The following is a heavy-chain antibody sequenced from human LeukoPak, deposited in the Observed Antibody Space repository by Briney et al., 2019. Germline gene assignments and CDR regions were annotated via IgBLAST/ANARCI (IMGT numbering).Heavy chain of an antibody. CDR1: GGSISSGGYY. CDR3: ARYSNGMDV. Sequence: PSQTLSLTCTVSGGSISSGGYYWSWIRQPPGKGLEWIGEINHSGSTNYNPSLKSRVTISVDTSKNQFSLKLSSVTAADTAVYYCARYSNGMDVWGQGTTVTVSS. CDR2: INHSGST. D-gene: IGHD6-13*01. V-gene: IGHV4-30-2*01. J-gene: IGHJ6*02.